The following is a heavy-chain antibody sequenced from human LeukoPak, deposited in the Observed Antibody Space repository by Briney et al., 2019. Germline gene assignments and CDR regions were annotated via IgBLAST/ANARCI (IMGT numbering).Heavy chain of an antibody. D-gene: IGHD5-18*01. CDR2: IYHNGRT. J-gene: IGHJ4*02. Sequence: SETLSLTCTVSGYSISSGYYWAWIRQSPGKGLEWIGNIYHNGRTYYNPSLRSRVTISLVTSKNQFSLKLSSVTAADTAVYYCARGSKGYSYGKIFDYWGQGTLVTVSS. V-gene: IGHV4-38-2*02. CDR1: GYSISSGYY. CDR3: ARGSKGYSYGKIFDY.